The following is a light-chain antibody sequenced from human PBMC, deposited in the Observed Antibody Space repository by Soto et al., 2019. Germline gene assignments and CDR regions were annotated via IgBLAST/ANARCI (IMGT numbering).Light chain of an antibody. V-gene: IGLV2-14*01. CDR3: SSYTTSSTLV. J-gene: IGLJ2*01. Sequence: QSALTQPASVSGSPGQSITISCTGTSSDVGGHNYVSWYQQHPGIAPKLMISEVSNRPSGVSNRFSGSKSGNTASLTISGLXAXXXADYYCSSYTTSSTLVFGGGTKLTV. CDR1: SSDVGGHNY. CDR2: EVS.